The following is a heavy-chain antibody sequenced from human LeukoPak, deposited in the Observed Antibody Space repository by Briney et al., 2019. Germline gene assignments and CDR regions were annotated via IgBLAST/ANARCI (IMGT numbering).Heavy chain of an antibody. CDR2: IWYDGSND. D-gene: IGHD3-3*01. CDR3: ARNYDFWSGYPDY. V-gene: IGHV3-33*01. Sequence: GRSLRLSCVTSGFTFSNFGMYWVRQAPGKGLEWVAVIWYDGSNDDYADSVKGRFTISRDNSKNTLYLQMNSLRAEDTAVYYCARNYDFWSGYPDYWGQGTLVTVSS. CDR1: GFTFSNFG. J-gene: IGHJ4*02.